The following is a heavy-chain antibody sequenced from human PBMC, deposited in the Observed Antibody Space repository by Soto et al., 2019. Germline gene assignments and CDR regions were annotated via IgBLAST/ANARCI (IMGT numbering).Heavy chain of an antibody. CDR3: ARERKFDFWRKGLDV. D-gene: IGHD3-3*01. Sequence: ASVKVSCKASGYTFTTYDINWVRQAPGQGLEWLGWMDPNSGSTGYAQNFQGRITMTRNISRTTAHMELSSLQSEDTAVYYCARERKFDFWRKGLDVWGQGTTVTVSS. V-gene: IGHV1-8*01. CDR2: MDPNSGST. CDR1: GYTFTTYD. J-gene: IGHJ6*02.